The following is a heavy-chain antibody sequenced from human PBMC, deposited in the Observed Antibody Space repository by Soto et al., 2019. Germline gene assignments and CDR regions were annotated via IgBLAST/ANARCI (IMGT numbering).Heavy chain of an antibody. Sequence: PSETLSLTCTVSGGSISSSSYYWGWIRQLPGKGLEWIGSIYYSGSTYYNPSLKSRVTISVDTSKNQFSLKLSSVTAADTAVYYCASQASPYYYYGMDVWGQGTTVTVSS. CDR1: GGSISSSSYY. V-gene: IGHV4-39*01. J-gene: IGHJ6*02. CDR3: ASQASPYYYYGMDV. CDR2: IYYSGST.